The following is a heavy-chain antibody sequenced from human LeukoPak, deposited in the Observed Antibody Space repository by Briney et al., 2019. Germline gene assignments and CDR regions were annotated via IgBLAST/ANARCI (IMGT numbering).Heavy chain of an antibody. D-gene: IGHD3-9*01. Sequence: ASVKVTCKASGYTFIDFYMHWVRQAPGQGLEWMGWINPNSGGTNYAQKFQGRVTMTRDTSISTAYMELSRLRSDDTAVYYCARDTLRYLDWLLPPLDYWGQGTLVTVSS. J-gene: IGHJ4*02. CDR1: GYTFIDFY. CDR3: ARDTLRYLDWLLPPLDY. V-gene: IGHV1-2*02. CDR2: INPNSGGT.